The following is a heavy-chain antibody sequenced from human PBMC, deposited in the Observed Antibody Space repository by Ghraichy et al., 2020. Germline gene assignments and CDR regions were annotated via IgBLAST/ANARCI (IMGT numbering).Heavy chain of an antibody. V-gene: IGHV3-30*03. Sequence: GGSLRLSCAASGFTFSRYDMHWVRQAPGKGLEGVAVILTDGSEEYYADSVKGRFTISRDNSKDTLYLQMTSLRGDDTAVYYCARMVEGGAGRRDGIDPWGQGTLVTVSS. CDR2: ILTDGSEE. CDR1: GFTFSRYD. CDR3: ARMVEGGAGRRDGIDP. D-gene: IGHD2-15*01. J-gene: IGHJ5*02.